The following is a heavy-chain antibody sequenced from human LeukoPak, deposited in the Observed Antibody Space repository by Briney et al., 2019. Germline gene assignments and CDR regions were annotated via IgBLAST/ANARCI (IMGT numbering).Heavy chain of an antibody. CDR1: GGSFSGYY. J-gene: IGHJ4*02. CDR2: INHSGST. V-gene: IGHV4-34*01. CDR3: ARHRGRGSGTWCFDY. Sequence: SETLSLTCGVYGGSFSGYYWSWIRQPPGKGLEWIGEINHSGSTNYNPSLKSRVTISVDTSKNQFSLKLSSVTAADTAVYYCARHRGRGSGTWCFDYWGQGTLVTVSS. D-gene: IGHD6-13*01.